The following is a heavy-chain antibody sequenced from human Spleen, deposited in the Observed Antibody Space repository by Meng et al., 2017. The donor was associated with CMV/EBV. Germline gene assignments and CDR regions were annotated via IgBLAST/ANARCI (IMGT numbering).Heavy chain of an antibody. V-gene: IGHV1-18*01. Sequence: ASVKVSCKVSGYIFTELSIHWVRQAPGQGLEWMGWISADNQNTNLIQKFQGRITLTTDTSTSTAYMELRSLRSDDTAVYYCARGGDYGDFHDPFDYWGQGTLVTVSS. CDR3: ARGGDYGDFHDPFDY. CDR1: GYIFTELS. J-gene: IGHJ4*02. D-gene: IGHD4-17*01. CDR2: ISADNQNT.